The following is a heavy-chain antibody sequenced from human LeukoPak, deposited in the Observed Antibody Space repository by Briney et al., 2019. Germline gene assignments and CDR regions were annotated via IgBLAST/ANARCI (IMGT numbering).Heavy chain of an antibody. CDR1: GFTFSSYA. J-gene: IGHJ6*02. CDR3: AKMGKYSSGSSHYGMDV. Sequence: GGSLRLSCAASGFTFSSYAMSWVRQAPGKGLEWLSGMSGSAGSTYYADSVKGRFTISRDNSKNTLYLQMNSLRAEDTAVYYCAKMGKYSSGSSHYGMDVWGQGTTVTVSS. V-gene: IGHV3-23*01. D-gene: IGHD6-19*01. CDR2: MSGSAGST.